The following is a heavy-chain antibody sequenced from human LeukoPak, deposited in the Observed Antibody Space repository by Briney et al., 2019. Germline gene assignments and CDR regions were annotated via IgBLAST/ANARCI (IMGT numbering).Heavy chain of an antibody. J-gene: IGHJ4*02. V-gene: IGHV3-23*01. D-gene: IGHD3-16*02. Sequence: PGGSLRLSCAASGFTFSSYAMSWVRQAPGKGLEWVSAISGSGGSTYYADSVKGRFTISRDNSKNTLYLQMNSLRAEDTAVYYCARDGVKVDYVWGSYRLAYFDYWGQGTLVTVSS. CDR1: GFTFSSYA. CDR3: ARDGVKVDYVWGSYRLAYFDY. CDR2: ISGSGGST.